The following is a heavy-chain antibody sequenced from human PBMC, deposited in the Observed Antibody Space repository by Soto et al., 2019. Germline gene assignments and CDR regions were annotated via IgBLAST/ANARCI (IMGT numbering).Heavy chain of an antibody. CDR2: INAGNGNR. CDR1: GYTFTSYG. J-gene: IGHJ4*02. D-gene: IGHD5-12*01. Sequence: QVQLVQSGAEVKKPGASVKVSCKASGYTFTSYGMHWVRQAPGQRLEWMGWINAGNGNRKYSQKFQGRVTITTDTSASTANMELSSVRSEETTVYYCARDLGGWTDYWCQGTLVTVSS. CDR3: ARDLGGWTDY. V-gene: IGHV1-3*01.